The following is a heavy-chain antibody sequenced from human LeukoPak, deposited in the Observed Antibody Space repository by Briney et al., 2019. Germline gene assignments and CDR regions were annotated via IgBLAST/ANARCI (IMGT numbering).Heavy chain of an antibody. D-gene: IGHD3-9*01. Sequence: GGSLRLSCAASGFTVTSDYMSWDRQAPGKVLEWVSAISGSGGSTYYADSVKGRFTISRDNSKNTLYLQMNSLRAEDTAVYYCAKEFVLRRSRKNYDILTGCPFDYWGQGTLVTVSS. CDR3: AKEFVLRRSRKNYDILTGCPFDY. CDR1: GFTVTSDY. V-gene: IGHV3-23*01. CDR2: ISGSGGST. J-gene: IGHJ4*02.